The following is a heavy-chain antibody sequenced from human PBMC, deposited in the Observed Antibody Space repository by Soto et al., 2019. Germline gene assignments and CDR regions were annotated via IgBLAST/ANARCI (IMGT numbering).Heavy chain of an antibody. D-gene: IGHD3-9*01. V-gene: IGHV4-39*01. Sequence: SETLSLTCTVSGGSISSSSYYWGWIRQPPGKGLEWIGSIYYSGSTYYNPSLKSRVTISVDTSKNQFSLKLSSVTAADTAVYYCASPREGYYDILTGYYYYYYGMDVWGQGTTVTVSS. CDR3: ASPREGYYDILTGYYYYYYGMDV. CDR1: GGSISSSSYY. CDR2: IYYSGST. J-gene: IGHJ6*02.